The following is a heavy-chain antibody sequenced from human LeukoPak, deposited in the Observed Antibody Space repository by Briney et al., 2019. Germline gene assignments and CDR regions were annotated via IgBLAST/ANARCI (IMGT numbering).Heavy chain of an antibody. V-gene: IGHV1-24*01. Sequence: GASVKVSCKVSGYSLTELSMQWVRQAPGKGPECLGGFDPEEAKMVYAQKSQGRVTMTEDTSTDTAYMELRGLRSEDTAVYYCATRSGDFWSGYVDWGQGTLVIVSS. CDR1: GYSLTELS. J-gene: IGHJ4*02. D-gene: IGHD3-3*01. CDR3: ATRSGDFWSGYVD. CDR2: FDPEEAKM.